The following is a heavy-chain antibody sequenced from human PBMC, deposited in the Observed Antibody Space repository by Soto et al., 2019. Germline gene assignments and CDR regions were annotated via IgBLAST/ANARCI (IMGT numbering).Heavy chain of an antibody. CDR1: GFTVSSKY. V-gene: IGHV3-66*01. J-gene: IGHJ6*04. CDR2: IQSGGTT. Sequence: GGSLRLSCAASGFTVSSKYMTWVRQAPGKGLEWVSLIQSGGTTYYADSVKGRFTISRDTSENTLHLQMDSLRVEDTAVYYCARDDVLCDGGRCYWIPLDVWSKGTTVTVSS. D-gene: IGHD2-15*01. CDR3: ARDDVLCDGGRCYWIPLDV.